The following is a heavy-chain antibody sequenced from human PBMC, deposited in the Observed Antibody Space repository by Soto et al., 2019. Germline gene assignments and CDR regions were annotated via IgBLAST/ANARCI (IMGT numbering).Heavy chain of an antibody. D-gene: IGHD3-22*01. J-gene: IGHJ5*02. CDR2: IIPIFGTA. CDR3: ERAPYYDSSSVWFDP. Sequence: SVCHYHKQGLEWMGGIIPIFGTANYAQKFQGRVTITADESTSTAYMELSSLRSEDTSVYYCERAPYYDSSSVWFDPWGQGTLVTVSS. V-gene: IGHV1-69*01.